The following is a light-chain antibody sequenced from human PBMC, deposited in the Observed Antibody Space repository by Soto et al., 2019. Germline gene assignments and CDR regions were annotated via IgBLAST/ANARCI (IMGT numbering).Light chain of an antibody. CDR1: QSVSSY. CDR2: GAS. J-gene: IGKJ3*01. Sequence: EIVLTQSPGTLSLSPGERATLSCRASQSVSSYIAWYQQKLGQAPRLLIYGASSRATGIPDRFSGSGSGTDFTLTISRLEPEDFAVYYCQQYGSSPRVTFGPGTKVDFK. CDR3: QQYGSSPRVT. V-gene: IGKV3-20*01.